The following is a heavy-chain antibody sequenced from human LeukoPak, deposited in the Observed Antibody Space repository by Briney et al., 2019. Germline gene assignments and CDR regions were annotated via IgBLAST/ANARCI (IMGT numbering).Heavy chain of an antibody. Sequence: SETLCLTCTVSGGSISSYYWSWIRQPPGKGLEWIGYIYYSGSTNYNPSLKSRVTISVDTSKNQFSLKLSSVTAADTAVYYCASFVIYGDYGFDYWGQGTLVTVSS. D-gene: IGHD4-17*01. J-gene: IGHJ4*02. CDR3: ASFVIYGDYGFDY. CDR2: IYYSGST. V-gene: IGHV4-59*01. CDR1: GGSISSYY.